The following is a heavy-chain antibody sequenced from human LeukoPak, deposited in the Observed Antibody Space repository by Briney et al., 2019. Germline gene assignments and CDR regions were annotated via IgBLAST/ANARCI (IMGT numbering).Heavy chain of an antibody. V-gene: IGHV3-21*01. CDR1: GFGFNTYS. J-gene: IGHJ4*02. Sequence: GGSLRLSCAASGFGFNTYSMNWVRQAPGKGLEWVSFIFSSSTYIYYTDSVKGRFTISRDNARNSLYLQMDNLRAEDTAVYYCANWGYFDYWGQGTLVTVSS. CDR2: IFSSSTYI. D-gene: IGHD7-27*01. CDR3: ANWGYFDY.